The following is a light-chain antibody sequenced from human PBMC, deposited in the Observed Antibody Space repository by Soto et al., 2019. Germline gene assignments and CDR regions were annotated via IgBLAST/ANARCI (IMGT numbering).Light chain of an antibody. V-gene: IGKV1-5*01. CDR3: QEYNTYSRT. J-gene: IGKJ1*01. CDR2: DAS. Sequence: DIQMTQSPSTLSAYVGDRVTITCRASQSISSWLAWYQQKPGKAPKVLIYDASTLQSGVPSRFSGGGSGTEFTLTITSLQPDDFATYYCQEYNTYSRTFGQGTKVEVK. CDR1: QSISSW.